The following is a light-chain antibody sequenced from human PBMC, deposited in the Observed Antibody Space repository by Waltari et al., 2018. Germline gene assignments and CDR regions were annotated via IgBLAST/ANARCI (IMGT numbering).Light chain of an antibody. Sequence: DIVMTQSPLSLPVTPGEPASLSCRSSQSLLHSNGYNYLDWYLQKPGQSPQLLIYLGSNRASGVPDRFSGSGSGTDFTLKISRVEAEDVGVYYCMQALQTPPAFTFGPGTKVDIK. V-gene: IGKV2-28*01. J-gene: IGKJ3*01. CDR3: MQALQTPPAFT. CDR2: LGS. CDR1: QSLLHSNGYNY.